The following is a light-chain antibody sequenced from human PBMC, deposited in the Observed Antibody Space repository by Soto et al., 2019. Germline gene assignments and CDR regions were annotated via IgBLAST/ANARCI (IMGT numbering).Light chain of an antibody. J-gene: IGKJ1*01. CDR1: QSISRY. V-gene: IGKV1-16*01. CDR3: QHYNSYSEA. Sequence: DSERSQSPSALSASVGERVTITYRASQSISRYLNWYQQRPGKAPKFLIYAASNLQSGVPSRFSGSGSGTEFTLTISSLQPDDFATYYCQHYNSYSEAFGQGRKG. CDR2: AAS.